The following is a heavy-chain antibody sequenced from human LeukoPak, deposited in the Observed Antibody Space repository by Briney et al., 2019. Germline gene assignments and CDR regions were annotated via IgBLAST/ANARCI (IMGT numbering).Heavy chain of an antibody. J-gene: IGHJ4*02. CDR3: ARSSGGGSYFDY. D-gene: IGHD3-10*01. V-gene: IGHV3-30-3*01. Sequence: PGRSLRLSCAASGFTFSSYAMHWVRQAPGKGLEWVAVISYDGSNKYYADSVEGRFTISRDNSKNTLYLQMNSLRAEDTAVYYCARSSGGGSYFDYWGQGTLVTVSS. CDR2: ISYDGSNK. CDR1: GFTFSSYA.